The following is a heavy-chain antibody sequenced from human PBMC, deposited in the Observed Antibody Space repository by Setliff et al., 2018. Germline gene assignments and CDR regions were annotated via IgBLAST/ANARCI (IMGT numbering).Heavy chain of an antibody. D-gene: IGHD6-6*01. V-gene: IGHV4-39*01. CDR3: ARARNVAARLFDS. CDR1: GASISSGTYY. CDR2: IHYRGTT. Sequence: SETLSLTCTVSGASISSGTYYWAWIRQPPGKGLEWIGRIHYRGTTYSNASLASRLTISVDTAKNQFSLKLRSVTAADTAVYYCARARNVAARLFDSWGQGTLVTVSS. J-gene: IGHJ4*02.